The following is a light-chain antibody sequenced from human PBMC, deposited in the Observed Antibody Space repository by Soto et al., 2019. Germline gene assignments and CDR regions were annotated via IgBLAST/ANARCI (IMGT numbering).Light chain of an antibody. CDR3: QQYDTYWT. Sequence: DFQMTQSPSTLSASIGDTVTITCRASQSISTWLAWYQQKPGKAPKLLISDASSLETGVPSRFSGSGSGTEFTLTISSLQPDDFATYYCQQYDTYWTFGQGTKVEIK. J-gene: IGKJ1*01. CDR2: DAS. V-gene: IGKV1-5*01. CDR1: QSISTW.